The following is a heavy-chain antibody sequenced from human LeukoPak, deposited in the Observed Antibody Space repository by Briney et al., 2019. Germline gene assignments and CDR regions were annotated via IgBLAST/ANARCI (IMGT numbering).Heavy chain of an antibody. V-gene: IGHV3-23*01. CDR1: GFSFSSHA. J-gene: IGHJ4*02. D-gene: IGHD5-18*01. CDR2: ISGSGGST. Sequence: GGSLRLSCAASGFSFSSHATSWVRQAPGKGLEWVSAISGSGGSTVYADSVKGRFAISRDNSKNTLYLHMNSLRAEDTAVYYCAKATGYSYGYYYFDYWGQGTLVTVSS. CDR3: AKATGYSYGYYYFDY.